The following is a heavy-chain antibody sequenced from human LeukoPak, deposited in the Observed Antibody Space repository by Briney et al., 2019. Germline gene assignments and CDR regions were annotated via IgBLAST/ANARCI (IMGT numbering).Heavy chain of an antibody. Sequence: SETLSLTCTVSGGSISSGDYYWSWIRQPPGKGLEWIGYIYYSGSTYYNPSLKSRVTISVDTSKNQFSLKLSSVTAADTAVYYCARDFLDYGDSYYYYGMDVWGQGTTVTVSS. CDR2: IYYSGST. D-gene: IGHD4-17*01. CDR1: GGSISSGDYY. J-gene: IGHJ6*02. V-gene: IGHV4-30-4*01. CDR3: ARDFLDYGDSYYYYGMDV.